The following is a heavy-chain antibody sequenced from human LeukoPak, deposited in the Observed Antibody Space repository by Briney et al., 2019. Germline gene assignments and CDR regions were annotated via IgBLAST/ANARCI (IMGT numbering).Heavy chain of an antibody. J-gene: IGHJ3*02. CDR2: IYYSGST. Sequence: SETLSLTCTVSGGSISSYYWGWIRQPPGKGLEWIGTIYYSGSTYYNPSLKSRVTIAVDTSKNQFSLKLSSVTAADTAVYYCARLSGITMIVVLMSDAFDIWAKGQWSPSLQ. CDR3: ARLSGITMIVVLMSDAFDI. V-gene: IGHV4-39*01. D-gene: IGHD3-22*01. CDR1: GGSISSYY.